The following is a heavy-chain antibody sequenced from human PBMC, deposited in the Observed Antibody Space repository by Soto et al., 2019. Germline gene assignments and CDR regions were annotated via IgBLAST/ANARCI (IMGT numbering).Heavy chain of an antibody. D-gene: IGHD4-17*01. CDR3: ARHGERTIRSLNGFDP. Sequence: PLETLSLTCTVSGGSISSSNYFWGWIRQPPGKGLEWIGSMYYSGSTYYNPSLKSRVTISVDTSKNQFSLKLSSVTAADTAMYYCARHGERTIRSLNGFDPWGQGTLVTVSS. J-gene: IGHJ5*02. V-gene: IGHV4-39*01. CDR2: MYYSGST. CDR1: GGSISSSNYF.